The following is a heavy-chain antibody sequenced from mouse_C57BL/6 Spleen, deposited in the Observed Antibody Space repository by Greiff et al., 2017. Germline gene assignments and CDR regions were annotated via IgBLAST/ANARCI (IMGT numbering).Heavy chain of an antibody. V-gene: IGHV1-69*01. CDR1: GYTFTSYW. J-gene: IGHJ3*01. CDR2: IDPSDSYT. Sequence: QVQLQQPGAELVMPGASVKLSCEASGYTFTSYWMHWVKQRPGQGLEWIGEIDPSDSYTNYNQKFKGKSTLTVDKSSSTAYMQLSSLTSEDSAVYYCARDYYGSSYWFAFWGKGTLVTVSA. CDR3: ARDYYGSSYWFAF. D-gene: IGHD1-1*01.